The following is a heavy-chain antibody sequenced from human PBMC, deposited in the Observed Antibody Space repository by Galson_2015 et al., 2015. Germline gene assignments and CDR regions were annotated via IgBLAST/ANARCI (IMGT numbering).Heavy chain of an antibody. D-gene: IGHD1-26*01. J-gene: IGHJ4*02. CDR3: AKDRAGIVGATGFDY. CDR1: GFTFTSYS. Sequence: SLRLSCAASGFTFTSYSMNWVRQAPGKGLEWVSTINGSGGRTYYADSLKGRFTISRDNSKNTLYLQMNSLRAEDTAIYYCAKDRAGIVGATGFDYGGQGTLVTVSS. V-gene: IGHV3-23*01. CDR2: INGSGGRT.